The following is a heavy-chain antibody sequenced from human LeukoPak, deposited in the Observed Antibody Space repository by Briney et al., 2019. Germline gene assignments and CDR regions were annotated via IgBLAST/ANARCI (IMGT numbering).Heavy chain of an antibody. Sequence: GGSLRLSCVASGITFSNFRMNWVRQAPGKGLEWVSSISSSSSYIYYADSVKGRFTISRDNAKNSLYLQMNSLRAEDTAVYYCARGERYSSSWYSTHWGQGTLVTVSS. CDR3: ARGERYSSSWYSTH. D-gene: IGHD6-13*01. CDR1: GITFSNFR. V-gene: IGHV3-21*01. CDR2: ISSSSSYI. J-gene: IGHJ4*02.